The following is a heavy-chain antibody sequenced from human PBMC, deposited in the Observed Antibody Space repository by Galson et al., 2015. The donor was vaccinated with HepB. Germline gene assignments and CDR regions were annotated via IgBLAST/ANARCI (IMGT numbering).Heavy chain of an antibody. CDR1: GFTFSSYA. CDR3: AKDVNGRATTPQDAFDI. Sequence: SLRLSCAASGFTFSSYAMSWVRQAPGKGLEWVSAISGSGGSTYYADSVKGRFTISRDNSKNTLYLQMNSLRAEDTAVYYCAKDVNGRATTPQDAFDIWGQGTMVTVSS. J-gene: IGHJ3*02. D-gene: IGHD1-26*01. CDR2: ISGSGGST. V-gene: IGHV3-23*01.